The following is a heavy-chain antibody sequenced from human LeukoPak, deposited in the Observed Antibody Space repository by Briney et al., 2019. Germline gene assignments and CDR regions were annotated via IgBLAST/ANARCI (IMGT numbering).Heavy chain of an antibody. V-gene: IGHV4-59*06. J-gene: IGHJ5*02. CDR1: GGSISSNY. D-gene: IGHD3-10*01. CDR3: ARSMVRGVIIGPFNWFDP. Sequence: SETLSLTCTVSGGSISSNYWSWIRQHPGKGLEWIGYIYYSGSTYYNPSLKSRVTISVDTSKNQFSLKLSSVTAADTAVYYCARSMVRGVIIGPFNWFDPWGQGTLVTVSS. CDR2: IYYSGST.